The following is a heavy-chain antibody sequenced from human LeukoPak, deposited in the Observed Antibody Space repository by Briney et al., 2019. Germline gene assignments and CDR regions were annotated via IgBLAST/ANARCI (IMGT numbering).Heavy chain of an antibody. J-gene: IGHJ4*02. Sequence: PSGGSLRLSCAASGFTVGSNYMSWVRQAPGKGLEWVSVIYSGGSTSYADSVKGRFTISRDNSKNTLYLQMNSLRADDTAVYYCARWWSSSGSWGQGTLVTVSS. D-gene: IGHD6-19*01. CDR3: ARWWSSSGS. CDR1: GFTVGSNY. V-gene: IGHV3-66*01. CDR2: IYSGGST.